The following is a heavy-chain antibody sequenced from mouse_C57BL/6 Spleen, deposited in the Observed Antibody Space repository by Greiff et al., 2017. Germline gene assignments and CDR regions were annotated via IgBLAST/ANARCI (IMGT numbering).Heavy chain of an antibody. CDR2: IYPGDGDT. D-gene: IGHD1-1*01. J-gene: IGHJ1*03. Sequence: QVQLKESGPELVKPGASVKISCKASGYAFSSSWMNWVKQRPGKGLEWIGRIYPGDGDTNYNGKFKGKATLTADKSSSTAYMQLSSLTSEDSAVYFCARSITTVVAKNVWGTGTTVTVSS. V-gene: IGHV1-82*01. CDR3: ARSITTVVAKNV. CDR1: GYAFSSSW.